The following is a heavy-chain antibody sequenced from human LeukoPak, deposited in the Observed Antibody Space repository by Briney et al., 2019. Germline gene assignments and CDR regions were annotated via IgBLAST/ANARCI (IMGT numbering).Heavy chain of an antibody. D-gene: IGHD6-13*01. Sequence: SQTLSLTCTVSGGSISSAGYYWIWIRQHPGKGLEWIGYIYYSGSTYYNPSLKSRVIISVDTSKNQFSLKLSSVTAADTAVYYCGRAQQGAAGGRYYYHGVDVWGQGTTVTVSS. V-gene: IGHV4-31*03. CDR3: GRAQQGAAGGRYYYHGVDV. CDR1: GGSISSAGYY. CDR2: IYYSGST. J-gene: IGHJ6*02.